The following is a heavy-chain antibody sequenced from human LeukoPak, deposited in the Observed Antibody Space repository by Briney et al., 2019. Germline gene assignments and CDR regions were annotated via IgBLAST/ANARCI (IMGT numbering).Heavy chain of an antibody. CDR2: IDPSDSYT. J-gene: IGHJ3*02. D-gene: IGHD3-10*01. V-gene: IGHV5-10-1*01. CDR1: GYSFTSYW. CDR3: ARVPLLWFGELKRAFDI. Sequence: GESLRISCKGSGYSFTSYWISWVRQMPGKGLEWMGRIDPSDSYTNYSPSFQGHVTTSADKSISTAYLQWSSLKASDTAMYYCARVPLLWFGELKRAFDIWGQGTMVTVSS.